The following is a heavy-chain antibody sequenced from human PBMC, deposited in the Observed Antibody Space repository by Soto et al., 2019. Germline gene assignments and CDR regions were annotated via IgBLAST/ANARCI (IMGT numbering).Heavy chain of an antibody. V-gene: IGHV3-23*01. CDR3: ARRSSSWYFDC. J-gene: IGHJ4*02. D-gene: IGHD6-13*01. CDR2: ISGSGGST. Sequence: EVQLLESGGGLVQPGGSLRLSCAASGFTFSSYAMNWVRQALGKGLEWVSVISGSGGSTYYTDSVKGRFTISRDNSKNTLYLQMNSLRAEDTAVYYCARRSSSWYFDCWGQGTLVTVSS. CDR1: GFTFSSYA.